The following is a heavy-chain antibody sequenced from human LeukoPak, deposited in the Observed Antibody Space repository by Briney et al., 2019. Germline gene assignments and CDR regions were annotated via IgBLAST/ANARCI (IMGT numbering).Heavy chain of an antibody. Sequence: SETPSLTCSVSGGSTNSYYWSWIRQSGGKGLEWIGRIYSSGSTVYNPSLNSRLTMSIDTSKNQFSLTLKSVTATDTAVYYCARVKASSTSWTFDQWGQGALVTVSS. CDR3: ARVKASSTSWTFDQ. CDR1: GGSTNSYY. D-gene: IGHD2-2*01. J-gene: IGHJ4*02. CDR2: IYSSGST. V-gene: IGHV4-4*07.